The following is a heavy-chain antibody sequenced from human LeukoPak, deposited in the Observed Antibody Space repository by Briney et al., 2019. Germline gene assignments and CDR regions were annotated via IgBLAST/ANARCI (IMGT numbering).Heavy chain of an antibody. V-gene: IGHV4-39*07. CDR2: IYYTGGT. J-gene: IGHJ3*02. D-gene: IGHD3-9*01. Sequence: PSETLSLTCSVSGGSITSSSYYWAWVRQSPEKGLEWIGSIYYTGGTHYSPSLKSRVIMSVDTSKNQFSLKLSSVTAADTAVYYCAREGPAGHYDILTGYPDDAFDIWGQGTMVTVSS. CDR1: GGSITSSSYY. CDR3: AREGPAGHYDILTGYPDDAFDI.